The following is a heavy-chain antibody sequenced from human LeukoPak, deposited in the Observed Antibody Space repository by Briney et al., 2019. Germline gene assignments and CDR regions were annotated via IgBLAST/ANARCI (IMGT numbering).Heavy chain of an antibody. CDR1: GGSITINGYY. CDR2: IFHNGKA. D-gene: IGHD3-22*01. V-gene: IGHV4-31*03. Sequence: SETLSLTCTVSGGSITINGYYWTWIRRHPGKGLEWIGYIFHNGKAYYNPSLKSRATTSVDTSKNQFSLSLRSVTAADTAFYYCAKYSSGYYYGLNWGQGALVTVAS. J-gene: IGHJ4*02. CDR3: AKYSSGYYYGLN.